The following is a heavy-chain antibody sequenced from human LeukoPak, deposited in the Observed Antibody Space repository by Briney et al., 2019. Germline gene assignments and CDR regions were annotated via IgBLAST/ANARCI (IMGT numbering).Heavy chain of an antibody. CDR1: AFTLSSYG. Sequence: RPSRAASAFTLSSYGIHSVPQAPGKGLGCVVVIWFVGNTKYYADSVTGRFTISRDNSKNTLYLKMNSLRAEDTAVYCCASFPSGYCSSISSGYYGMDVWGQGTTVTVSS. V-gene: IGHV3-33*01. CDR2: IWFVGNTK. J-gene: IGHJ6*02. CDR3: ASFPSGYCSSISSGYYGMDV. D-gene: IGHD2-2*01.